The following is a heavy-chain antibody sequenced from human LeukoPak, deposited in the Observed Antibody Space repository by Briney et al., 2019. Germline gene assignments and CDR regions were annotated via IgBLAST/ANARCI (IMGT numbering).Heavy chain of an antibody. J-gene: IGHJ3*02. V-gene: IGHV4-31*03. CDR3: ALSPYDFWSGYYPNDAFDI. CDR2: IYYNGST. D-gene: IGHD3-3*01. CDR1: GGSISSCGYY. Sequence: SETLSLTCTVSGGSISSCGYYWSWIRQHPGNRLEWIGYIYYNGSTYYNPSLKSRVTISVYTSKNQFSLKLSSVTAADTAVYYCALSPYDFWSGYYPNDAFDIWGQGTMVTVSS.